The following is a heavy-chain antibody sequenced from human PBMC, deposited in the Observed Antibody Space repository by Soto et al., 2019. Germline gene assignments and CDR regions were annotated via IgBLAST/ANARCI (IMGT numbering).Heavy chain of an antibody. CDR3: AIDWEGSSGWYGMDV. CDR2: ISWNSGTI. Sequence: GGSLTLSCAASGFIFDDYAMHWVRQVPGKGLEWVSAISWNSGTIDYADSVKGRFTISRDNAKNSLYLQMNMLRSEDTALYYCAIDWEGSSGWYGMDVWGQGTTVTVSS. CDR1: GFIFDDYA. J-gene: IGHJ6*02. D-gene: IGHD3-22*01. V-gene: IGHV3-9*01.